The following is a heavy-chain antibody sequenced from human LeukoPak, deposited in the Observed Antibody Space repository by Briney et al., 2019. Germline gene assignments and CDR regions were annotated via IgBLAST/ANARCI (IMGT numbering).Heavy chain of an antibody. V-gene: IGHV4-59*08. CDR3: ARHGGSAYLYFFDY. D-gene: IGHD2-15*01. CDR2: IYYSGST. CDR1: GGSISSYY. J-gene: IGHJ4*02. Sequence: KPSETLSLTCTVSGGSISSYYWSWIRQPPGKGLEWIGDIYYSGSTNYNPSLKSRVTISVDTSKSQFSLKLSSVPAADTAVYYCARHGGSAYLYFFDYWGQGTLVTVSS.